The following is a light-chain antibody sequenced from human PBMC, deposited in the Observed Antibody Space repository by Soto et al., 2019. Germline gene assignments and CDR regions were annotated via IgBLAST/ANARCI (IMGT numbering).Light chain of an antibody. CDR2: EVS. J-gene: IGLJ1*01. CDR3: SSSTSDSSYV. V-gene: IGLV2-14*01. Sequence: QPVLTQPASGTGSPGESITISCTGSISDVGSDKYDCLYEHHPGKVPNLMIYEVSIRPSGVAFRFSSSKSVNTASLTSYRLQAEDEGDYFCSSSTSDSSYVFGSRTKVTAL. CDR1: ISDVGSDKY.